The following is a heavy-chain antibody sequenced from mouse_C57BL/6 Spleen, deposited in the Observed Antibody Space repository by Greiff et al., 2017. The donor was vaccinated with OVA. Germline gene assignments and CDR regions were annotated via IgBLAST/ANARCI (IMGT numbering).Heavy chain of an antibody. V-gene: IGHV1-69*01. Sequence: QVQLQQPGAELVMPGASVKLSCKASGYTFTSYWMHWVKQRPGQGLEWIGEIDPSDSYTNYNQKFKGKSTLTVDKSSSTAYMQLSSLTSEDSAVYYCARRGLDYGNYGELDYAMDYWGQGTSVTVSS. D-gene: IGHD2-1*01. CDR2: IDPSDSYT. CDR3: ARRGLDYGNYGELDYAMDY. J-gene: IGHJ4*01. CDR1: GYTFTSYW.